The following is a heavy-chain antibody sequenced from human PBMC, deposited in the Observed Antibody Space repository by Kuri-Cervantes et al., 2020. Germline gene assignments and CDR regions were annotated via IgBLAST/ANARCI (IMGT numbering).Heavy chain of an antibody. D-gene: IGHD3-22*01. CDR1: GFLFSRSS. J-gene: IGHJ6*03. Sequence: GESLKIPCAACGFLFSRSSMRWVRQAPGKWLESVSAISGSGGSTYYADSVKSRFTISRDNSKNPLYLQMNSLRAEDTAVYYCAKFDDSSGYYYYYYMDVWGKWTTVTVSS. CDR2: ISGSGGST. CDR3: AKFDDSSGYYYYYYMDV. V-gene: IGHV3-23*01.